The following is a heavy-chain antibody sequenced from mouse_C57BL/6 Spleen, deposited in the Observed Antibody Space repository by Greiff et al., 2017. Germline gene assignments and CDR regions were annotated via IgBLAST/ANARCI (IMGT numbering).Heavy chain of an antibody. CDR2: IDPSDSYT. V-gene: IGHV1-69*01. D-gene: IGHD2-4*01. CDR3: ARRGDYDAVYFDY. Sequence: QVQLQQPGAELVMPGASVKLSCKASGYTFTSYWMHWVKQRPGQGLEWIGEIDPSDSYTNYNQKFKGKSTLTVDKSSSTAYMQLSSLTSEDSAVYYCARRGDYDAVYFDYWGQGTTLTVSS. CDR1: GYTFTSYW. J-gene: IGHJ2*01.